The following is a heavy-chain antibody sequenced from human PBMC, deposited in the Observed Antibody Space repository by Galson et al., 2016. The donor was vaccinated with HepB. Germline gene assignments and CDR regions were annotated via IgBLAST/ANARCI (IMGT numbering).Heavy chain of an antibody. CDR3: ARATLTGDCGGDCYYNWFDP. CDR1: GYTFTSYA. CDR2: INTNTGNP. D-gene: IGHD2-21*02. J-gene: IGHJ5*02. V-gene: IGHV7-4-1*02. Sequence: SVKVSCRASGYTFTSYAMNWVRQAPGQGLEWVGWINTNTGNPTYAQGFTGRFVFSLDTSVSTAYLQISSLKAEDTAVYYCARATLTGDCGGDCYYNWFDPWGQGTLVTVSS.